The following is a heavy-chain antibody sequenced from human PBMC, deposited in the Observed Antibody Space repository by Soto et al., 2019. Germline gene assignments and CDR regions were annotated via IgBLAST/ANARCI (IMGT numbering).Heavy chain of an antibody. CDR2: INPSGGST. J-gene: IGHJ4*02. V-gene: IGHV1-46*03. CDR3: ARDPQVVPAANYYFDY. D-gene: IGHD2-2*01. Sequence: PSVKVSCKASGYTFTSYYMHWVRQAPGQGLEWMGIINPSGGSTSYAQKFQGRVTMTRDTSTSTVYMELSSLRSEDTAVYYCARDPQVVPAANYYFDYWGQGTLVTVSS. CDR1: GYTFTSYY.